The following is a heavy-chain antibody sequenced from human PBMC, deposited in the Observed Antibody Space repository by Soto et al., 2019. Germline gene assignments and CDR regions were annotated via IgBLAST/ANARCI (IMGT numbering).Heavy chain of an antibody. CDR3: ARDRGDTSSYYYDY. V-gene: IGHV3-21*01. CDR2: ISSGSSFT. Sequence: GSLRLSCAASGFTFSSSTMSWVRQAPGKGLEWVASISSGSSFTYYPDSVKGRFTISRDNAKNSLYLQVNSLRAEDTAVYYCARDRGDTSSYYYDYWGQGNLVTVSS. D-gene: IGHD3-22*01. CDR1: GFTFSSST. J-gene: IGHJ4*02.